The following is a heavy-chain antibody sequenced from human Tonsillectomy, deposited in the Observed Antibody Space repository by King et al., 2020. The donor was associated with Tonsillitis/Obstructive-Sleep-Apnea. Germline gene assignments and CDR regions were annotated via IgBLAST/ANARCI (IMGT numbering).Heavy chain of an antibody. Sequence: VQLVESGGGLVKPGGSLRLSCAASGFTFNIYSMDWVRQAPGKGLEWVSSITSTSSYIYSADSVKGRFTISRDNATNSLYLQMHSLRPEATAVYYCARHQGRNYYHYYMDVWGKGTTVTVSS. CDR2: ITSTSSYI. V-gene: IGHV3-21*01. CDR1: GFTFNIYS. D-gene: IGHD3-10*01. J-gene: IGHJ6*03. CDR3: ARHQGRNYYHYYMDV.